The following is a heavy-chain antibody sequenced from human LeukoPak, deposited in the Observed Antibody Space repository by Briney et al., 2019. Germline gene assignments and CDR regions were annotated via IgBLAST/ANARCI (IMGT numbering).Heavy chain of an antibody. CDR1: GFTFRSYA. CDR2: ITGSGDRI. CDR3: AREIYDILTGYYGMDV. Sequence: GGSLRLSCAASGFTFRSYAMSWVRQAPGKGLEWVSIITGSGDRIHYTGSVKGRFTISRDNSKNTLYLQMNSLRAEDTAVYYCAREIYDILTGYYGMDVWGQGTTVTVSS. J-gene: IGHJ6*02. V-gene: IGHV3-23*01. D-gene: IGHD3-9*01.